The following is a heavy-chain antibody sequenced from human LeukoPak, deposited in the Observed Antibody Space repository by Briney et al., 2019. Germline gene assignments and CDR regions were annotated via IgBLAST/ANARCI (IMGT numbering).Heavy chain of an antibody. V-gene: IGHV4-4*07. CDR3: ARGATTDWIDWFDP. J-gene: IGHJ5*02. D-gene: IGHD4-17*01. CDR1: GGSISSYY. Sequence: PSETLSLTCTVSGGSISSYYWSWIRQPAGKGLEWIGRIYTSGSTNYNPSLKSRVTMSVDTSKNQFSLKLSSVTAADTAVYYCARGATTDWIDWFDPWGQGTLVTVSS. CDR2: IYTSGST.